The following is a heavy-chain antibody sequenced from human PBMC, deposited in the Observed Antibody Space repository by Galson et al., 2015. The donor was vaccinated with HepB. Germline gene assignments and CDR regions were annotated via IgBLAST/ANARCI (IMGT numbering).Heavy chain of an antibody. J-gene: IGHJ4*02. D-gene: IGHD3-22*01. Sequence: SVKVPCKASGYTFTSYGISWVRQAPGQGLEWMGWISAYNGNTNYAQKLQGRVTMTTDTSTSTAYMELRSLRSDDTAVYYCATFALYDSMLGQGPIDYWGQGTLVTVSS. CDR2: ISAYNGNT. V-gene: IGHV1-18*04. CDR3: ATFALYDSMLGQGPIDY. CDR1: GYTFTSYG.